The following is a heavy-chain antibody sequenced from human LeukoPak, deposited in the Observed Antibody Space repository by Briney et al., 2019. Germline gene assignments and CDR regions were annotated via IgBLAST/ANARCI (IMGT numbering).Heavy chain of an antibody. V-gene: IGHV3-48*01. Sequence: GGSLRLSCAASGFTFSSYNINWVRQAPGKGLEWVSYISSSRRTISYADSVKGRFTISRDNSKNTLYLQTNSLRAEDTAVYYCAKVDYGDYSSGAFDIWGQGTMVTVSS. CDR1: GFTFSSYN. CDR3: AKVDYGDYSSGAFDI. D-gene: IGHD4-17*01. CDR2: ISSSRRTI. J-gene: IGHJ3*02.